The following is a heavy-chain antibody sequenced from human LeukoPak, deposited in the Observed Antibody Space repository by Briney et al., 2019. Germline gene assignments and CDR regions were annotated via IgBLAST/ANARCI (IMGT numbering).Heavy chain of an antibody. CDR3: ARESGTTNSFDY. D-gene: IGHD1-1*01. V-gene: IGHV3-21*01. CDR1: GFTFSSYS. CDR2: ISSSSNI. Sequence: GGSLRLSCAASGFTFSSYSMNWVRQAPGKGLEWVSFISSSSNIHYTDSVKGRFTISRDNAKNSLYLQMNSLRAEDTAVYYCARESGTTNSFDYWGQGTLVTVSS. J-gene: IGHJ4*02.